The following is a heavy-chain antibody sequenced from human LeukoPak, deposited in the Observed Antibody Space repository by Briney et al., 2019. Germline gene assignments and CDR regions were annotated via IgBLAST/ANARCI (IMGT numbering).Heavy chain of an antibody. J-gene: IGHJ4*02. D-gene: IGHD1-26*01. CDR1: GGTISSSNW. CDR3: AIKLWRQGSPTFGF. CDR2: IYHSGNT. V-gene: IGHV4-4*02. Sequence: SETLSLTCAVSGGTISSSNWWSWVRQNPGKGLEWIGEIYHSGNTNYNPSLQSRVTMSVDKSKNQFSLKLSSVTAADTAVYYCAIKLWRQGSPTFGFWGQGTLVTVSS.